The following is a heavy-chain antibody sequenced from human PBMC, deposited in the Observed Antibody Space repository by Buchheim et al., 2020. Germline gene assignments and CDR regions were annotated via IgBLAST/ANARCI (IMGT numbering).Heavy chain of an antibody. CDR3: AEAIRASDY. CDR1: GFTFSSYA. J-gene: IGHJ4*02. CDR2: ISDSGVTT. D-gene: IGHD3-10*01. Sequence: EVQLLESGGGLVQPGGSLRLSCAASGFTFSSYAMSWVRQVPGKGLEWVSSISDSGVTTSFAASVKGRFTIPRDNSKNTLYLQMNSLRAEDTAVDYCAEAIRASDYWGQGTL. V-gene: IGHV3-23*01.